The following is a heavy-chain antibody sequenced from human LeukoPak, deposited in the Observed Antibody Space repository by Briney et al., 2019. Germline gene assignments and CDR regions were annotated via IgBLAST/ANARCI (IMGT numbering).Heavy chain of an antibody. J-gene: IGHJ4*02. D-gene: IGHD6-19*01. CDR2: IYYTGTT. Sequence: SETLSLTCTVSGGSISTSTYYWGWIRQPPGKGLGWIGSIYYTGTTSYNPSLESRVTVSVDTSKNQFSLRLSSVTAADTAVYYCARRSSGWLSSLDYWGQGTLVAVSS. CDR3: ARRSSGWLSSLDY. CDR1: GGSISTSTYY. V-gene: IGHV4-39*01.